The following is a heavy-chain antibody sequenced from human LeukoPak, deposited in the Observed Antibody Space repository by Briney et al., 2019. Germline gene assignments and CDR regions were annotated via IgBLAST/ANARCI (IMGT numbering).Heavy chain of an antibody. J-gene: IGHJ6*04. CDR1: GYTFTGYY. Sequence: ASVKVSCKASGYTFTGYYMHWVRQAPGQGLEWMGWINPNSGGTNYAQKFQGRVTMTTDTSTSTAYMELRSLRSDDTAVYYCARSVGATFFMDVWGKGTTVTVSS. CDR2: INPNSGGT. V-gene: IGHV1-2*02. CDR3: ARSVGATFFMDV. D-gene: IGHD1-26*01.